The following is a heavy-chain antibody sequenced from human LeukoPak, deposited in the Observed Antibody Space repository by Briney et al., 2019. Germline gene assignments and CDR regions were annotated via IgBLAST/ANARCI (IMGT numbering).Heavy chain of an antibody. Sequence: PGVSLRLSCAASGFTFSSYGMHWVRQAPGKGLEWVAVISYDGSNKYYADSVKGRFTISRDNSKNTLYLQMNSLRAEDTAVYYCANSPAAGPFDYWGQGTLVTVSS. CDR2: ISYDGSNK. CDR3: ANSPAAGPFDY. D-gene: IGHD6-13*01. V-gene: IGHV3-30*18. CDR1: GFTFSSYG. J-gene: IGHJ4*02.